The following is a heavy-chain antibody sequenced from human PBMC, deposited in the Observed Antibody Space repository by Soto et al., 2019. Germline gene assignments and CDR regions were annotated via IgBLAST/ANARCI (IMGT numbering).Heavy chain of an antibody. D-gene: IGHD2-15*01. Sequence: GGSLRLSCAASGFTFSSYGMHWVRQAPGKGLEWVAVISYDGSNKYYADSVKGRFTISRDNSKNTLYLQMNSLRAEDTAVYYCAKDSGQDIVVVVAAPKSYYYYGMDVWGQGTTVTV. CDR2: ISYDGSNK. CDR3: AKDSGQDIVVVVAAPKSYYYYGMDV. V-gene: IGHV3-30*18. J-gene: IGHJ6*02. CDR1: GFTFSSYG.